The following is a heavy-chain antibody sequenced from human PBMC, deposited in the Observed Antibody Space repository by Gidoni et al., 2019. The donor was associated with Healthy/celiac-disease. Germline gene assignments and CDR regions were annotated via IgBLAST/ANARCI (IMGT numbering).Heavy chain of an antibody. V-gene: IGHV3-21*01. Sequence: EVQLVESGGGLVKPGGSLRLSCAASGFTFSSYSMNWVRQAPGKGLEWVSSISSSSSYIYYADSVKGRFTISRDNAKNSLYLQMNSLRAEDTAVYYCARDRGYSYALDYWGQGTLVTVSS. CDR1: GFTFSSYS. CDR2: ISSSSSYI. D-gene: IGHD5-18*01. J-gene: IGHJ4*02. CDR3: ARDRGYSYALDY.